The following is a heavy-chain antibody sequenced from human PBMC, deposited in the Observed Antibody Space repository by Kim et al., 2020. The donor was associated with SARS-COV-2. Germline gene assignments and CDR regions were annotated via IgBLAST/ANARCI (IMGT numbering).Heavy chain of an antibody. CDR2: IKQDGSEK. D-gene: IGHD3-9*01. CDR1: GFTFSSYW. V-gene: IGHV3-7*01. CDR3: ARDRGLRYFDWLDNSDAFDI. Sequence: GGSLRLSCAASGFTFSSYWMSWVRQAPGKGLEWVANIKQDGSEKYYVDSVKGRFTISRDNAKNSLYLQMNSLRAEDTAVYYCARDRGLRYFDWLDNSDAFDIWGQGTMVTVSS. J-gene: IGHJ3*02.